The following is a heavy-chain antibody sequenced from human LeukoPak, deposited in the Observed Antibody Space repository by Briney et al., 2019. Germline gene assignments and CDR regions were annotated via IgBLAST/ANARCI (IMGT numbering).Heavy chain of an antibody. CDR3: ARHDVVPVIRRGFDF. CDR1: GGSVSGYY. CDR2: TYYTGKN. V-gene: IGHV4-59*08. D-gene: IGHD2-21*02. Sequence: SETLSLTCTDSGGSVSGYYWSWIRQSPGKGLEWIGNTYYTGKNLYSPSVRGRVTMSGDTSENQFSLELSSVTAADTAMYYCARHDVVPVIRRGFDFWGQGTLVTVSS. J-gene: IGHJ4*02.